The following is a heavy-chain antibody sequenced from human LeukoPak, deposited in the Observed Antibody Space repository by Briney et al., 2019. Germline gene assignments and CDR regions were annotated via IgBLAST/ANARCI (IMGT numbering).Heavy chain of an antibody. CDR2: IYYSGST. D-gene: IGHD5-24*01. V-gene: IGHV4-39*01. CDR3: ARTGRVFSPPEGYFDY. J-gene: IGHJ4*02. CDR1: GGSISSSSYY. Sequence: PSETLSLTCTVSGGSISSSSYYWGWIRQPPGKGLEWIGSIYYSGSTYYNPSLKSRVTISVDMSKNQFSLKLSSVTAADTAVYYCARTGRVFSPPEGYFDYWGQGTLVTVSS.